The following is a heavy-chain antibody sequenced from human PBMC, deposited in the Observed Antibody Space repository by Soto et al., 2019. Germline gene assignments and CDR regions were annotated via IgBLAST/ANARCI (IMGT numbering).Heavy chain of an antibody. V-gene: IGHV4-34*01. CDR1: GGSFRGYY. CDR3: VRAEYTYNYRGLDY. Sequence: ASETLSLTCAVYGGSFRGYYWTWIRQPPGKGLEWIGESDHSGFTNYNPSLKSRVAISVDTSKNQFSLTLASVTAADTAVYFCVRAEYTYNYRGLDYWGRGTLVTVSS. D-gene: IGHD3-16*01. CDR2: SDHSGFT. J-gene: IGHJ4*02.